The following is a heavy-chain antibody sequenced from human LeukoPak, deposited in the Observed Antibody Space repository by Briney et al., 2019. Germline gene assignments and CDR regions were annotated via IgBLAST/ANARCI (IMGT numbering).Heavy chain of an antibody. CDR1: GFTFSSYW. CDR3: AKDGEGAAASYYFDF. CDR2: IKQDGSEK. V-gene: IGHV3-7*01. J-gene: IGHJ4*02. Sequence: GGSLRLSCAASGFTFSSYWMSWVRQSQGKGMKWVANIKQDGSEKYYVDSVKGRFTISRDNSKNTLYLQMNSLRPEDTAVYYCAKDGEGAAASYYFDFWGQGTLVTVFS. D-gene: IGHD7-27*01.